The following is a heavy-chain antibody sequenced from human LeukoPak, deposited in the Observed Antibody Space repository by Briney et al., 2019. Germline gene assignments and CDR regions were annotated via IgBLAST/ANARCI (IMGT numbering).Heavy chain of an antibody. CDR1: GGSFSGYY. Sequence: ETLSPTCAVYGGSFSGYYWSWVRQAPGKGLEWVANIKQDGSEKYYVDSVKGRFTISRDNAKNSLYLQMSSLRAEDTAVYYCARDLRGIQLWTPATYYFDYWGQGTLVTVSS. CDR2: IKQDGSEK. D-gene: IGHD5-18*01. V-gene: IGHV3-7*01. CDR3: ARDLRGIQLWTPATYYFDY. J-gene: IGHJ4*02.